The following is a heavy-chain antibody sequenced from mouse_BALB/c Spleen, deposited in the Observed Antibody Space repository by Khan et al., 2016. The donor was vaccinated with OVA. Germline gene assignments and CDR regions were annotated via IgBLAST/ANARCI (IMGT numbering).Heavy chain of an antibody. CDR2: IYPADSYT. V-gene: IGHV1S126*01. Sequence: VQLQQSGTELVRPGASVKLSCKASGYTFTGYWMNWVKQRPGQGLEWIGNIYPADSYTDYNQKFKDKATLTADNSSSTAYMQLSSPTSEDSAVYYCAKYGGSCDALAFWGQGTPVTVS. D-gene: IGHD1-1*01. J-gene: IGHJ3*01. CDR1: GYTFTGYW. CDR3: AKYGGSCDALAF.